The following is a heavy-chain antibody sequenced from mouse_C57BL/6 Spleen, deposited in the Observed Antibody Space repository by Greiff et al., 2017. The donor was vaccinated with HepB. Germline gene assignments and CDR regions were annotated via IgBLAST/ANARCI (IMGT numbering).Heavy chain of an antibody. CDR3: ARGGWLLTWYFDV. CDR1: GFTFSSYA. D-gene: IGHD2-3*01. J-gene: IGHJ1*03. Sequence: EVNVVESGGGLVKPGGSLKLSCAASGFTFSSYAMSWVRQTPEKRLEWVATISDGGSYTYYPDNVKGRFTISRDNAKNNLYLQMSHLKSEDTAMYYCARGGWLLTWYFDVWGTGTTVTVSS. V-gene: IGHV5-4*03. CDR2: ISDGGSYT.